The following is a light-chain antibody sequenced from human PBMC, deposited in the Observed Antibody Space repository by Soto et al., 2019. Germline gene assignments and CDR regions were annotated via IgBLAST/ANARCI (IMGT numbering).Light chain of an antibody. V-gene: IGKV1-39*01. CDR1: QSITNR. Sequence: DLQMTQSPSSLSASVGDRVTITCRASQSITNRLNRYQQKPGKAPKLLIYAASSFQSGVPSRFSGSGSGTDFTLTVSSLQPEDFATYYCQQSYASPFTFGPGTKLEIK. CDR3: QQSYASPFT. CDR2: AAS. J-gene: IGKJ2*01.